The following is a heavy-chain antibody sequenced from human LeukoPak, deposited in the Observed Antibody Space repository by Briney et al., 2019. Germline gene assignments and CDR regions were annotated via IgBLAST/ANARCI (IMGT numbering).Heavy chain of an antibody. CDR2: ISGGRSYT. Sequence: GGSLRLSCAASGFTFSNYYMSWIRQAPGKGLEWVSYISGGRSYTKYADSVKGRFTISRHNSKNALYLQMNRLRAEDRAVYFCARIEAAARGAFDVWGGGTVVTLSS. J-gene: IGHJ3*01. CDR1: GFTFSNYY. D-gene: IGHD6-13*01. CDR3: ARIEAAARGAFDV. V-gene: IGHV3-11*06.